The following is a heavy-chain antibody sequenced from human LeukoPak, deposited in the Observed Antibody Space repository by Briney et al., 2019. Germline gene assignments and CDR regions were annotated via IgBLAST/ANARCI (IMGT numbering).Heavy chain of an antibody. J-gene: IGHJ4*02. Sequence: ASVKVSCKASGYTFTSYDINWVRQATGQGLEWMGWMNPNSGNTGYAQKFQGRVTMTRNTSLSTAYMELSRLRSDDTAVYYCARDRRYCSGGSCYESDFDYWGQGTLVTVSS. CDR1: GYTFTSYD. CDR3: ARDRRYCSGGSCYESDFDY. D-gene: IGHD2-15*01. CDR2: MNPNSGNT. V-gene: IGHV1-8*01.